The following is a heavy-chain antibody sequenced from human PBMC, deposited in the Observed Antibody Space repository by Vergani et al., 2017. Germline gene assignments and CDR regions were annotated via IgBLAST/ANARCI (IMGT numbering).Heavy chain of an antibody. D-gene: IGHD4-17*01. V-gene: IGHV1-69-2*01. CDR2: VDPEDGEK. J-gene: IGHJ6*02. Sequence: EVQLVQSGAEVKKPGATMKISCKVSGYTFTDHYMHWVKQAPGKGLEWMGLVDPEDGEKIYAEKFKGRVTIAADTSTDTAHLELSSLRSEDTAVYYCATPQTVTTGGMEVWGQGTKVIVSS. CDR3: ATPQTVTTGGMEV. CDR1: GYTFTDHY.